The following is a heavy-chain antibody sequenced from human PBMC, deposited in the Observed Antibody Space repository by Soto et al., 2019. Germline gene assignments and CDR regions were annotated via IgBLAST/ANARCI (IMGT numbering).Heavy chain of an antibody. D-gene: IGHD2-15*01. CDR3: ARGLRTGNYGMDV. J-gene: IGHJ6*02. CDR1: RGTFDNYA. Sequence: SVKVSCKASRGTFDNYAVSWVRQAPGQGLEWMGGIIPMFETVNYAQRFQGRLTIAADESTSTAYMELTSLTSADTAIYFCARGLRTGNYGMDVWGQGTTVTISS. V-gene: IGHV1-69*13. CDR2: IIPMFETV.